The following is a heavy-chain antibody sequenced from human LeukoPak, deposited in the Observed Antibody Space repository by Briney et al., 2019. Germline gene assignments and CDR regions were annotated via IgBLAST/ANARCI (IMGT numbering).Heavy chain of an antibody. CDR3: AKASSSYIFDY. D-gene: IGHD6-13*01. CDR2: ISYDGSNK. V-gene: IGHV3-30-3*01. CDR1: GFTFSSYA. Sequence: GGSLRLSCAASGFTFSSYAMHWVRQAPGKGLEWVAVISYDGSNKYYADSVKGRFTISRDNSKNTLYLQMNSLRAEDTAVYYCAKASSSYIFDYWGQGTLVTVSS. J-gene: IGHJ4*02.